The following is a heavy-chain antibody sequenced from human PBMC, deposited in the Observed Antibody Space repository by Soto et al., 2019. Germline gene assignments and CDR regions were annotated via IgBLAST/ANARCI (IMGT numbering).Heavy chain of an antibody. Sequence: GGSLRLSCAASGFTFTDYALSWVRQAPGKGLEWVATSSGIDGSTYLADSVKGRLSISRDNSKNTVSLLTNSLRAEDTAVYFCARGSSGYVSSWYYFDYWGRGTLVTVSS. J-gene: IGHJ4*02. CDR2: SSGIDGST. V-gene: IGHV3-23*01. CDR3: ARGSSGYVSSWYYFDY. CDR1: GFTFTDYA. D-gene: IGHD6-13*01.